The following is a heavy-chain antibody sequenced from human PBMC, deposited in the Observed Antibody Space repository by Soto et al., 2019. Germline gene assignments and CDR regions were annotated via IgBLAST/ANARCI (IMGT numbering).Heavy chain of an antibody. D-gene: IGHD3-10*01. CDR1: GGSISSSSYY. J-gene: IGHJ3*02. Sequence: SETLSLTCTVSGGSISSSSYYWGWIRQPPGKGLEWIGSIYYSGSTYYNPSLKSRVTISVDTSKNQFSLKLSSVTAADTAVYYCARDRVLLGAFDIWGQGTMVTVSS. CDR2: IYYSGST. CDR3: ARDRVLLGAFDI. V-gene: IGHV4-39*02.